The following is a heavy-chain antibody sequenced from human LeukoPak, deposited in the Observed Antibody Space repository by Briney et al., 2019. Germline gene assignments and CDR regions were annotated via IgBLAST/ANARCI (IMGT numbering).Heavy chain of an antibody. Sequence: GGSLRLSCAVSGFTVSSNYMNWVRQAPGKGLEWISIIHSGGSTYYADSVKGRFTISRDNSKNILFLQMNSLRADDTAMYYCARDDGQGGPFDYWGQGTLVTVSS. CDR2: IHSGGST. CDR3: ARDDGQGGPFDY. CDR1: GFTVSSNY. J-gene: IGHJ4*02. V-gene: IGHV3-53*01. D-gene: IGHD3-16*01.